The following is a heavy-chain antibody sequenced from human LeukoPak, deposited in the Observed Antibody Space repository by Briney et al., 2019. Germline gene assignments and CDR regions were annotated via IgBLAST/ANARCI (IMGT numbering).Heavy chain of an antibody. CDR1: GFIFSSHG. D-gene: IGHD1-26*01. V-gene: IGHV3-33*01. CDR3: TRDLVGATSDF. J-gene: IGHJ4*02. CDR2: IWYDGSKK. Sequence: GGSLRLSCAASGFIFSSHGMHWVRQAPGKGLEWVAIIWYDGSKKYYADSVKGRFTISRDNSKNTLYLQMNSLTAEDTAVYYCTRDLVGATSDFWGQGTLVTVSS.